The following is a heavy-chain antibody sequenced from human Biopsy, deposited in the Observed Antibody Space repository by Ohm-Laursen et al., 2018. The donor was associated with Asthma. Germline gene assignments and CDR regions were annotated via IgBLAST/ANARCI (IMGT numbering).Heavy chain of an antibody. J-gene: IGHJ4*02. CDR2: INSAFGNT. CDR1: GGTFNTYV. V-gene: IGHV1-69*01. D-gene: IGHD2-2*01. Sequence: SSVKVSCKVLGGTFNTYVIGWVRQAPGQGLEWMGGINSAFGNTTYPQKFQDRVTITADDSTSTVYMELSSLRSEDTAVYYCARKAGSCISRTCYSLDFWGQGTLVTVSS. CDR3: ARKAGSCISRTCYSLDF.